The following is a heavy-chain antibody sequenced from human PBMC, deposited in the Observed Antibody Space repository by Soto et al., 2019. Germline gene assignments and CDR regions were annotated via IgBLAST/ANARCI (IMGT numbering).Heavy chain of an antibody. CDR3: ARLGAYYQSLDP. Sequence: SETLSLTCTVSGGSISSGYYYWSWIRQPPGKGLEWIGYIYYSGSTYYNPSLKSRVTISLDTSKNQFSLKLSSVTAADTAVYYCARLGAYYQSLDPWGPGTLVTVSS. CDR1: GGSISSGYYY. CDR2: IYYSGST. V-gene: IGHV4-30-4*01. J-gene: IGHJ5*02. D-gene: IGHD2-21*01.